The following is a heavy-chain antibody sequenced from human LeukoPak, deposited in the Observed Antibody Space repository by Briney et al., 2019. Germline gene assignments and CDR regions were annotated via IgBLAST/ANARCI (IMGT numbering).Heavy chain of an antibody. D-gene: IGHD6-13*01. CDR3: ARVLVRGGVGEQQLEY. CDR1: GFTFSTYA. J-gene: IGHJ4*02. CDR2: MSYDGRNE. V-gene: IGHV3-30*04. Sequence: PGGSLRLSCADSGFTFSTYAMHWVRQAPGKGLEWVAVMSYDGRNEYYADSVKGRFTISRDNSKNTLYLQMNSLSADDTAVYYCARVLVRGGVGEQQLEYWGQGTLVTVSS.